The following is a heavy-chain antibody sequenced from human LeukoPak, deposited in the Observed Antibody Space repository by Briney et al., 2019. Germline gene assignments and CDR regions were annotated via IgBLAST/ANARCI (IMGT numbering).Heavy chain of an antibody. CDR2: IKSKTDGGTT. J-gene: IGHJ3*02. D-gene: IGHD2/OR15-2a*01. CDR1: GFTFSNAW. CDR3: ITTTFNDAFDI. Sequence: GGSLRLSCEASGFTFSNAWMSWVRQAPGKGLEWVGRIKSKTDGGTTDYAAPVKGRFTISRDDSKNTLYLQMNSLKTEHTAVYYGITTTFNDAFDIWGQGTMVTVSS. V-gene: IGHV3-15*01.